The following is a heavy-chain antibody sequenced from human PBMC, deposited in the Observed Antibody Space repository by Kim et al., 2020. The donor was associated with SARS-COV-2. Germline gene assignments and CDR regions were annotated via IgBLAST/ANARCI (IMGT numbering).Heavy chain of an antibody. CDR3: ARSSKEYGGWEHFDY. CDR1: AGDISSYY. CDR2: TYDTGSA. Sequence: SETLSLTCTVSAGDISSYYWNWIRLPAGKGLEWIGRTYDTGSANYNPSLKRRVTMSIDTSKNQFSLNLRSVTAADTAVYFCARSSKEYGGWEHFDYWGQG. V-gene: IGHV4-4*07. D-gene: IGHD1-26*01. J-gene: IGHJ4*02.